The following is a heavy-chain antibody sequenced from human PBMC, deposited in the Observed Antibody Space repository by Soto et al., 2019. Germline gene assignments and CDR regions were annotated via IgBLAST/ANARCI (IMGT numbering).Heavy chain of an antibody. V-gene: IGHV4-34*01. J-gene: IGHJ4*02. Sequence: QVQIQQWGAGLLKPSETLSLTCTVYGGSFSGYYWSWIRQPPGKGLEWIGEINHSGSIKYNPSLESRIILSADPSKRQLSRKLSSVTAAYTAVYYGSRERTSICWPSAPDYSCQRTLVTVSA. CDR3: SRERTSICWPSAPDY. D-gene: IGHD3-3*02. CDR1: GGSFSGYY. CDR2: INHSGSI.